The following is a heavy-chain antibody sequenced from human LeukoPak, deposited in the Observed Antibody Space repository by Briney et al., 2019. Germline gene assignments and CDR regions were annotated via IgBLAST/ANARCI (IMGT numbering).Heavy chain of an antibody. V-gene: IGHV4-31*03. D-gene: IGHD6-13*01. J-gene: IGHJ6*02. Sequence: PSQTLSLTCTVSGDSISSGGYYWSWIRQHPGKGLQWIGYIYYSGSTYYNPSLKSRVTISVDTSKNQFSLKLSSVTAADTAVYYCARLRPVIAAAGLYYYYGMDVWGQGTTVTVSS. CDR1: GDSISSGGYY. CDR3: ARLRPVIAAAGLYYYYGMDV. CDR2: IYYSGST.